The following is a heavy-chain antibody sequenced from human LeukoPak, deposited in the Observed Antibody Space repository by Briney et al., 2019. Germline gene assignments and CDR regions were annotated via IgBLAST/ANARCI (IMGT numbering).Heavy chain of an antibody. D-gene: IGHD3-10*01. V-gene: IGHV4-59*01. CDR3: ASHYGSGFDY. J-gene: IGHJ4*02. Sequence: SSGTLSLTCTVSVGSISSYYWSWIRQPPGKGLEWIGYIYYSGSTNYNPSLKSRVTISIDTSKNQFSLKLSSVTAADTAMYYCASHYGSGFDYWGQGTLVTVSS. CDR1: VGSISSYY. CDR2: IYYSGST.